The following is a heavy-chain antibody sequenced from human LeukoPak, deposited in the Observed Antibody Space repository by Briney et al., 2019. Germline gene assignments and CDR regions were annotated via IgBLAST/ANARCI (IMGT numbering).Heavy chain of an antibody. Sequence: GGSLRLSCTASGFTFGDYAMSWVRQAPGKGLEWVGFIRSKAYGGTTEYAASVKGRFTISRDDSKSIAYLQMNSLKTEDTAVYYCARGGYYYDTGFDYWGQGTLVTVSS. D-gene: IGHD3-22*01. CDR3: ARGGYYYDTGFDY. V-gene: IGHV3-49*04. CDR1: GFTFGDYA. J-gene: IGHJ4*02. CDR2: IRSKAYGGTT.